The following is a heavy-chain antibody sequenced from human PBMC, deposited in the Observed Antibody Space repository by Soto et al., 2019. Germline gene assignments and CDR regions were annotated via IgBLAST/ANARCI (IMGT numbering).Heavy chain of an antibody. J-gene: IGHJ4*02. Sequence: QVQLVQSGAEVKKPGASVKVSCKASGYTFTSYGISWVRQAPGQGLEWMGWISAYNGNTNYAQKLQGRATITTDTSTSTAYMAVRSLRSDDTAVYYCARDGGRLRELFDYRCQGPLVTVSS. D-gene: IGHD5-12*01. CDR3: ARDGGRLRELFDY. CDR2: ISAYNGNT. V-gene: IGHV1-18*01. CDR1: GYTFTSYG.